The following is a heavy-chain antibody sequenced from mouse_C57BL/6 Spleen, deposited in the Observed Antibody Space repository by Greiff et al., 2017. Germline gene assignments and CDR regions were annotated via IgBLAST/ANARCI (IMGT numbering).Heavy chain of an antibody. CDR2: IDPEDGDT. D-gene: IGHD4-1*01. J-gene: IGHJ2*01. Sequence: EVQLQQSGAELVRPGASVKLSCTASGFNIKDYYMHWVKQRPEQGLEWIGRIDPEDGDTEYAPKFPGKATMTADTSSNTAYLQLSSLTSEDTAVYYCTTTGVMGRGDFDYGGQGTTLTVSS. CDR3: TTTGVMGRGDFDY. CDR1: GFNIKDYY. V-gene: IGHV14-1*01.